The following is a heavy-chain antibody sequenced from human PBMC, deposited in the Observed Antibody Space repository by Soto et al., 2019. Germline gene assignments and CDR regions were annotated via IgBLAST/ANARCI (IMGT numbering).Heavy chain of an antibody. CDR2: IYYSGST. V-gene: IGHV4-39*01. D-gene: IGHD6-13*01. Sequence: PSETMSLTCTVSDGSLSSSSDYWSWISPPPGKGLEWIGSIYYSGSTYYNPSLKSRVTISVDTSKNQFSLKLSSVTAADTAVYYCARSRGLLAAAAAYFDYRGQGTLVTVSS. CDR3: ARSRGLLAAAAAYFDY. CDR1: DGSLSSSSDY. J-gene: IGHJ4*02.